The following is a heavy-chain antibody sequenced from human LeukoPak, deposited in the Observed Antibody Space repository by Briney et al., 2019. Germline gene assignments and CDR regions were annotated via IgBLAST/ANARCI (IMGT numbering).Heavy chain of an antibody. CDR1: GFTLSTDD. Sequence: GGSLRLSCAASGFTLSTDDMSWVRQAPGKGLEWVSGISDRGGTYYSDSVMGGFTISRDNSKKTLYLQMNSLRAEDTAVYYCAKVTWTRSGSPDYWGQGTLVTVSS. V-gene: IGHV3-23*01. CDR3: AKVTWTRSGSPDY. D-gene: IGHD3-10*01. CDR2: ISDRGGT. J-gene: IGHJ4*02.